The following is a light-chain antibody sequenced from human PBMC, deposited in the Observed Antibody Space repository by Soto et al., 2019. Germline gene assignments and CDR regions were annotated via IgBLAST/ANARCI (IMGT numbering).Light chain of an antibody. CDR3: QQYGSSSWT. Sequence: EIVLTQSPGTLSLSPGERATLSCRASQSVSSSYLAWYQQKPGQAPRLIIYGASSRATGIPDRFSGSGSGTDLTLTISRLEPEDFAVYYCQQYGSSSWTFGQGTKVDIK. CDR1: QSVSSSY. J-gene: IGKJ1*01. CDR2: GAS. V-gene: IGKV3-20*01.